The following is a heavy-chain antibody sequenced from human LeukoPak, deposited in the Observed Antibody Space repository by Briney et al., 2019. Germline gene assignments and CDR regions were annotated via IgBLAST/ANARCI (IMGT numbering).Heavy chain of an antibody. J-gene: IGHJ2*01. Sequence: SETLSLTCTVSGGSICSGGYYWSWIRQHPGKGLEWIGYIYYSGSTYYNPSLKSRVTISVVTSKNQFSLKLSSVSAADTAVYYCARDRYTVVSWFFDRWGRGALVTVSS. D-gene: IGHD3-16*02. CDR2: IYYSGST. CDR1: GGSICSGGYY. CDR3: ARDRYTVVSWFFDR. V-gene: IGHV4-31*03.